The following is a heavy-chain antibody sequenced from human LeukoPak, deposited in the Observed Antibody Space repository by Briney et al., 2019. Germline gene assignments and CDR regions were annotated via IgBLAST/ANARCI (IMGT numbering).Heavy chain of an antibody. CDR1: GFTFGKYW. CDR2: IKLDGSEK. V-gene: IGHV3-7*03. J-gene: IGHJ4*02. CDR3: ARDQYDTWSRRGNFDS. Sequence: PAGGSLRLSCVAPGFTFGKYWMSWVRQAPGKGLEWVANIKLDGSEKNYVDSVKGRFTISRDNTKNSLYLQMNSLRAEDTAVFYCARDQYDTWSRRGNFDSWGQGTLVIVSS. D-gene: IGHD3-3*01.